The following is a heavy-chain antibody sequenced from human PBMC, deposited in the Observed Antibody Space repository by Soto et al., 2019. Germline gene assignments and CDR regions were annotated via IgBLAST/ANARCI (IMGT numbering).Heavy chain of an antibody. CDR2: INPSGGST. D-gene: IGHD3-22*01. Sequence: ASVKVSCKASGYTFTSYYMHWVRQAPGQGLEWMGIINPSGGSTRYAQKFQGRVNMTRDTSTSTVYMELSSLRSEDMAVYYCARGLIYDSSGYYFDYWGQGTLVTVSS. CDR1: GYTFTSYY. CDR3: ARGLIYDSSGYYFDY. V-gene: IGHV1-46*01. J-gene: IGHJ4*02.